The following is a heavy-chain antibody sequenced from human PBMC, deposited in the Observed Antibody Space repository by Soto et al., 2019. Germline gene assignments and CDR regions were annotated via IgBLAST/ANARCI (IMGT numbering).Heavy chain of an antibody. CDR3: AKKGPVNSPGNYFDY. CDR2: ITENSGST. V-gene: IGHV3-23*01. J-gene: IGHJ4*02. CDR1: GFTFSRYP. D-gene: IGHD1-1*01. Sequence: GGSLRLSCAASGFTFSRYPMGWVRQAPGKGLEWVSTITENSGSTFYADSVKGRFATSRDNSKNTVFLHMNSLKVEDTGIYYCAKKGPVNSPGNYFDYWGQGALVTVSS.